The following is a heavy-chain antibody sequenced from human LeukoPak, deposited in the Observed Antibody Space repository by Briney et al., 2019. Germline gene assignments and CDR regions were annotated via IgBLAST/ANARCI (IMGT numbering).Heavy chain of an antibody. V-gene: IGHV3-7*01. J-gene: IGHJ6*03. CDR2: VNQGGTEK. CDR1: GFTFSSQW. Sequence: GGSLRLSCAASGFTFSSQWMSWVRQAPGKGLEWVANVNQGGTEKYYVDSVKGRFTISRDNAENSLYLQMNSLRAEDTAVYYCAREHYFYHMDGWGEGTTVAVSS. CDR3: AREHYFYHMDG.